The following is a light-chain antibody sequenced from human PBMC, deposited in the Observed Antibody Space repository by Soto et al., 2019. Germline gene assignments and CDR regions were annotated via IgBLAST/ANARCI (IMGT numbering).Light chain of an antibody. V-gene: IGLV2-18*02. Sequence: QSALTQPPSVSGSPGQSVTISCTGTSSDVGSYNRVSWYQQPPCTAPKLMIYEVSNRPSGVPDRVSESKSANTASLTISGLQSEDEADYYCNSYTSSNTYVVGTGTKLTVL. CDR1: SSDVGSYNR. J-gene: IGLJ1*01. CDR3: NSYTSSNTYV. CDR2: EVS.